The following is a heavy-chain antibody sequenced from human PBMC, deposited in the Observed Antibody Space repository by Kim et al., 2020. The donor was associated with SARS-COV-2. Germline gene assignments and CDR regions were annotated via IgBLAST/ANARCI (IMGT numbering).Heavy chain of an antibody. Sequence: GGSLRLSCAASGFTFSSYAMSWIRQAPGKGLEWVSAISGSGSSTYYADSLKGRFTISRDNSKNTLYLQMNSLRAEDTAVYYCAKGPVGSSWYSLSFADYWGEGNLVTVSS. CDR1: GFTFSSYA. CDR3: AKGPVGSSWYSLSFADY. CDR2: ISGSGSST. J-gene: IGHJ4*02. V-gene: IGHV3-23*01. D-gene: IGHD6-13*01.